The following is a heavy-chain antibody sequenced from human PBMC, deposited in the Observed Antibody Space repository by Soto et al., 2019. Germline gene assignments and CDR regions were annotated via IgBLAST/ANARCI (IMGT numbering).Heavy chain of an antibody. J-gene: IGHJ4*02. CDR2: ISYSGST. D-gene: IGHD1-26*01. Sequence: PSETLSLTCTVSGGSITSGDYYWSWIRQSPGKGLEWIGHISYSGSTNYNPSLKSRVAISVDTSKSQFSLNLSSLTAADTAVYYCARDSSGSYRVYYFDYWGQGTLVTVSS. CDR3: ARDSSGSYRVYYFDY. CDR1: GGSITSGDYY. V-gene: IGHV4-30-4*01.